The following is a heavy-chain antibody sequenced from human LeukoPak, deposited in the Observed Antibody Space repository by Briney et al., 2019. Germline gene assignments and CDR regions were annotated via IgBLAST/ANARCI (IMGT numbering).Heavy chain of an antibody. D-gene: IGHD3-22*01. V-gene: IGHV4-4*07. J-gene: IGHJ2*01. CDR1: GGSINYNY. Sequence: SETLSLTCTVSGGSINYNYWSWIRQPAGRGLEWIGRIYASGSTNYNPSLKSQVTMSVDTSNNQLSLKMTSVTAADTAVYYCARIHRRADASGHYHEDWYFDLWGRGTLVTVSS. CDR2: IYASGST. CDR3: ARIHRRADASGHYHEDWYFDL.